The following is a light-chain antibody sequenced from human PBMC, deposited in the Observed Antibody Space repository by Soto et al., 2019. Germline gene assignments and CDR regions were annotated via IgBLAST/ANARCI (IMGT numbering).Light chain of an antibody. CDR3: SSYTSSSLDV. V-gene: IGLV2-14*01. Sequence: QSVLTQPASVSGSPGQSITISCTGTSSDVGGYNYVSLYQQHPGKAPKLMIYDVSNRPAGVSNRFSGSKSGNTASLTISGLQAEDEADYYCSSYTSSSLDVFGTGTKVTVL. CDR2: DVS. J-gene: IGLJ1*01. CDR1: SSDVGGYNY.